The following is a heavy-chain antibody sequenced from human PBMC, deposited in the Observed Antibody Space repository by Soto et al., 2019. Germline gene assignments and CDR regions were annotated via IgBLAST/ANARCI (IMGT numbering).Heavy chain of an antibody. CDR3: VYHDVFDH. J-gene: IGHJ4*03. Sequence: ASVKVSCKASGYTFTSYNINWVRQAAGQGLEWVAGSTSNSGNSDYAQKFQGRLTVTRDTYISTANMELSSPRFDDTAAYYCVYHDVFDHWGQGTMVTVSS. D-gene: IGHD1-1*01. CDR2: STSNSGNS. V-gene: IGHV1-8*01. CDR1: GYTFTSYN.